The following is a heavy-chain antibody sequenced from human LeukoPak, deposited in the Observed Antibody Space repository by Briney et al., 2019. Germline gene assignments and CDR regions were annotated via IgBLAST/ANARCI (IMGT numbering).Heavy chain of an antibody. V-gene: IGHV3-11*04. J-gene: IGHJ4*02. CDR2: ISSSGSTI. CDR1: GFPFSNYY. CDR3: ARDRYYYGSGYFDY. Sequence: KTGGPLGPSCAPSGFPFSNYYISGIGQAPGRGWGGVYYISSSGSTIYYADSVKGRFTISRDNAKNSLYLQMNSLRAEDTAVYYCARDRYYYGSGYFDYWGQGTLVTVSS. D-gene: IGHD3-10*01.